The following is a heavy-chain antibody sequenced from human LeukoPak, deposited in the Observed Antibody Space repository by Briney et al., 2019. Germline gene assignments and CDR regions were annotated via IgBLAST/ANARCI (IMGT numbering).Heavy chain of an antibody. D-gene: IGHD3-10*01. CDR1: VGSISSSSYY. J-gene: IGHJ4*02. CDR2: IYYSGST. Sequence: SETLSLTCTVSVGSISSSSYYWGWIRQPPGKGLEWIGSIYYSGSTYYNPSLKSQVTISVDTSKNQCSLKLSSVTAADTAVYYCATTFYGSGSYYNWGQGTLVTVSS. CDR3: ATTFYGSGSYYN. V-gene: IGHV4-39*01.